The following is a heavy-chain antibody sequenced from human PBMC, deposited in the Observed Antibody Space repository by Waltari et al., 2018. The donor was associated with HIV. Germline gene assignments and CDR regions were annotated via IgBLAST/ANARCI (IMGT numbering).Heavy chain of an antibody. CDR1: GDRFTTYL. Sequence: QTLLLQSAAQVKTPGASVTLSCNVSGDRFTTYLLYLLRQAPGQGFEWLGRINPDSGDTTYSQTFKTRVTMTRDTSSASTYMELTRLTSADTAIYFCARGEDISLTHLPPGFRLEFWGHGTLVTVSS. J-gene: IGHJ4*01. D-gene: IGHD5-12*01. V-gene: IGHV1-2*06. CDR2: INPDSGDT. CDR3: ARGEDISLTHLPPGFRLEF.